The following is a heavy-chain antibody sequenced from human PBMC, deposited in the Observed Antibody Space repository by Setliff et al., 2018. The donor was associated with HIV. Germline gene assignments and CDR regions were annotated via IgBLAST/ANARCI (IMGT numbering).Heavy chain of an antibody. D-gene: IGHD1-26*01. CDR3: ARGARLLAAYSDRWDYFYMAV. CDR1: GGSISGYY. J-gene: IGHJ6*03. Sequence: SETLSLTCSVSGGSISGYYWNRVRQPPGKGLEWMGYIYYSGSTDYNPALKRRVTISLDTSKNQFSLKLSSVTAADTAVYYCARGARLLAAYSDRWDYFYMAVWGKGTTVTVSS. V-gene: IGHV4-59*01. CDR2: IYYSGST.